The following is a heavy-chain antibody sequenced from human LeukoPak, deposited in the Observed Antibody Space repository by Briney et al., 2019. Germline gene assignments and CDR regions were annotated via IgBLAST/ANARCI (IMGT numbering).Heavy chain of an antibody. V-gene: IGHV3-48*01. CDR2: ISSSSSTI. Sequence: GGSLRLSCAASGFTFNGYSMNWVRQAPGKGVEWVSYISSSSSTIYYADSVKGRFTISRDNAKNSLYLQMNSLRAEDTAVYYCARGGSTFDYWGQGTLVTVSS. J-gene: IGHJ4*02. D-gene: IGHD1-1*01. CDR1: GFTFNGYS. CDR3: ARGGSTFDY.